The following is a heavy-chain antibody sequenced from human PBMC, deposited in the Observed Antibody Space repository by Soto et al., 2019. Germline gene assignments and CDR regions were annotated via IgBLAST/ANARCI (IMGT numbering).Heavy chain of an antibody. CDR2: MNPNSGNT. J-gene: IGHJ6*03. Sequence: ASVKVSCKASGYTFTSYDINWVRQATGQGLEWMGWMNPNSGNTGYAQKFQGRVTMTRNTSISTAYMELSSLRSEDTAVYYCARPEGLGHYMDVWGKGTTVTVSS. CDR3: ARPEGLGHYMDV. CDR1: GYTFTSYD. D-gene: IGHD3-16*01. V-gene: IGHV1-8*01.